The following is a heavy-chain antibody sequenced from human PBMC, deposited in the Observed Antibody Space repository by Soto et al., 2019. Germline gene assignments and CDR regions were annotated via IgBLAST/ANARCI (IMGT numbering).Heavy chain of an antibody. D-gene: IGHD2-21*01. CDR1: GGSISSGGYY. CDR3: ARDLVGQYYYYGMDV. CDR2: IYYSGST. J-gene: IGHJ6*02. Sequence: TSETLSLTCTVSGGSISSGGYYWSWIRQHPGKGLEWIGYIYYSGSTYYNPSLKSRVTISVDTSKNQFSLKLSSVTAADTAVYYCARDLVGQYYYYGMDVWGQGTTVTVSS. V-gene: IGHV4-31*03.